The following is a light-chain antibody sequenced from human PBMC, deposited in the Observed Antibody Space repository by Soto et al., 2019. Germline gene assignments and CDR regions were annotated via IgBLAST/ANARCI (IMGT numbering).Light chain of an antibody. CDR1: SSDVGGYNY. CDR2: DVR. CDR3: SSYTSSSTYV. Sequence: QSALTQPASVSGSPGQSIAISCTGTSSDVGGYNYVSWYQQHPGKAPKLMVYDVRNRPLGVSNRFSGSKSGNTSSLTISGLQAEDESNYYCSSYTSSSTYVFGTGTKLTVL. J-gene: IGLJ1*01. V-gene: IGLV2-14*01.